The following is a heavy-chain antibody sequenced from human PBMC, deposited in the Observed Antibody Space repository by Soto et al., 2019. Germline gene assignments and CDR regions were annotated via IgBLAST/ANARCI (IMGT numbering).Heavy chain of an antibody. Sequence: QVQLVESGGGEVQPGTSLRLSCIASGFIFSNNGMHWVRQAPGKGLEWVALVSHDGRKTFYADSVKGRLTIYRDNYXXAXXIHMNNLRPEDTAVYRCARGLRQGASGATVYGMDVWGQGTTVTVSS. CDR2: VSHDGRKT. V-gene: IGHV3-30*03. D-gene: IGHD7-27*01. CDR3: ARGLRQGASGATVYGMDV. CDR1: GFIFSNNG. J-gene: IGHJ6*02.